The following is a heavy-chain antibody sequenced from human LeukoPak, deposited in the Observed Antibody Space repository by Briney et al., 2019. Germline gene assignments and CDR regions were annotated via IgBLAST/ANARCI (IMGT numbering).Heavy chain of an antibody. V-gene: IGHV3-23*01. CDR1: GFTFSNYA. J-gene: IGHJ4*02. CDR3: AKGDTGMVRRYYFDY. Sequence: GGSLRLSCSASGFTFSNYAMSWVRQAPGEGLEWVSVISGSGGSTYYADSVKGQFTIFRDNSKNTVYLQMNSLRADDTAVYYCAKGDTGMVRRYYFDYWGQGTLVTASS. CDR2: ISGSGGST. D-gene: IGHD5-18*01.